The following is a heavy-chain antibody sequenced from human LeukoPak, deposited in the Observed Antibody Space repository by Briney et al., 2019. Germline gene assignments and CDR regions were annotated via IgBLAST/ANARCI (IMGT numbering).Heavy chain of an antibody. CDR2: INWNGGST. J-gene: IGHJ4*02. Sequence: GGSLRLSCAASGFTFDDYGMSWVRQAPGKGLEWVSGINWNGGSTGYADSVKGRFTISRDNAKNSLYLQMSSLRAEDTAVYYCARDVTSFYSSWGQGTLVTVSS. CDR1: GFTFDDYG. V-gene: IGHV3-20*04. D-gene: IGHD6-13*01. CDR3: ARDVTSFYSS.